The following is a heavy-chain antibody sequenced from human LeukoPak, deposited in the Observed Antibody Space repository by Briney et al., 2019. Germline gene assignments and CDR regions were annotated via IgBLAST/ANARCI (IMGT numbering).Heavy chain of an antibody. CDR3: ASSGSYRFDY. J-gene: IGHJ4*02. V-gene: IGHV3-48*02. Sequence: GGSLRLSCAASGFTFSSYSMNWVRQAPGKGLEWVSHITASGTAMFYADSVKGRFTISRGNAKNSLYLQMNSLRDEDTAVYYCASSGSYRFDYWGQGTLVTVSS. CDR2: ITASGTAM. D-gene: IGHD1-26*01. CDR1: GFTFSSYS.